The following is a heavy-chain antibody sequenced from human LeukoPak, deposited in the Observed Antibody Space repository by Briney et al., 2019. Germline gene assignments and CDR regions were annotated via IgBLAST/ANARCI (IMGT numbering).Heavy chain of an antibody. D-gene: IGHD6-13*01. CDR3: ARDGYSSIRGFDP. V-gene: IGHV1-69*05. CDR2: IIPIFGTA. J-gene: IGHJ5*02. Sequence: SVKVSCKASGGTFSSYAISWVRQAPGQGLEWMGGIIPIFGTANYAQKFQGRVTITTDESTSTAYMELSSLRSEDTAVYYCARDGYSSIRGFDPWGQGTLVTVSS. CDR1: GGTFSSYA.